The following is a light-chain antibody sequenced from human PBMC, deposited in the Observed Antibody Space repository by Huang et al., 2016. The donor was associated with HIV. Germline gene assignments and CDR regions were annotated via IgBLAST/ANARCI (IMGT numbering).Light chain of an antibody. CDR1: DTFRNNY. CDR2: GAS. CDR3: QQYGNSLWT. J-gene: IGKJ1*01. Sequence: LVLTQSPATLSLSPGERATLSCRASDTFRNNYLAWFQQKPGQAPRLLIYGASNRATGIPDRFSGSRSGTDFTLTISRLEPEDFAVYYCQQYGNSLWTFGQGTKVEVK. V-gene: IGKV3-20*01.